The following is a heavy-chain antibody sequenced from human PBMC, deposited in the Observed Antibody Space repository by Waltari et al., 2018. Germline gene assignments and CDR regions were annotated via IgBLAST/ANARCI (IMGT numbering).Heavy chain of an antibody. Sequence: DVQLVESGGGLVQPGGSLRLSCAASGFIFRNSLMCWARQAPGKGLEWVANIKQDGSEKYYVDSVKGRFTISRDNAKNSLYLQMNSLRAEDTAVYFCARDTTGGLGHFDYWGQGTLVTVPS. CDR1: GFIFRNSL. CDR3: ARDTTGGLGHFDY. J-gene: IGHJ4*02. D-gene: IGHD1-1*01. V-gene: IGHV3-7*03. CDR2: IKQDGSEK.